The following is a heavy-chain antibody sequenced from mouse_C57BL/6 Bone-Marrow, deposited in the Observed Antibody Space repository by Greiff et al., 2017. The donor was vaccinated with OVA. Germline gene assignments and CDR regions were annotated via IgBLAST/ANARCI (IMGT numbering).Heavy chain of an antibody. CDR3: ARWGYYGNYYYFDY. CDR2: IDPETGGT. D-gene: IGHD2-1*01. Sequence: VQLQQSGAELVRPGASVTLSCKASGYTFTDYEMHWVKQTPVHGLEWIGAIDPETGGTAYNQKFKGKAILTVDTSSSTAYMELHSLTSEDSAVYFCARWGYYGNYYYFDYWGQGTTLTVSS. J-gene: IGHJ2*01. V-gene: IGHV1-15*01. CDR1: GYTFTDYE.